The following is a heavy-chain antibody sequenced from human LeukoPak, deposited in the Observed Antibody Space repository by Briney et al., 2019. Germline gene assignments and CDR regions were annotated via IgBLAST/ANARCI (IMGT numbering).Heavy chain of an antibody. CDR2: ISGSGGST. CDR3: AKDRGDSSGYYLAEYFQH. D-gene: IGHD3-22*01. J-gene: IGHJ1*01. Sequence: GGSLRLSCAASEFTFSSYTINWVRQAPGKGLEWVSAISGSGGSTYYADSVKGRFTISRDNSKNTLYLQMNSLRAEDTAVYYCAKDRGDSSGYYLAEYFQHWGQGTLVTVSS. V-gene: IGHV3-23*01. CDR1: EFTFSSYT.